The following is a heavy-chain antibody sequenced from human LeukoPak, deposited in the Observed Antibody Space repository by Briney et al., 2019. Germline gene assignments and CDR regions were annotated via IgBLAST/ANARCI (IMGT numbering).Heavy chain of an antibody. CDR1: GYTFTSYG. V-gene: IGHV1-18*04. J-gene: IGHJ4*02. Sequence: ASVKVSCKASGYTFTSYGISWVRQAPGQGLEWMGCISAYNGNTNYAQKLQGRVTITTDTSKSTAYMELRSLRSDDTAVYYCARAEAYGYLDLGGRGTLVSVST. CDR3: ARAEAYGYLDL. CDR2: ISAYNGNT. D-gene: IGHD5-12*01.